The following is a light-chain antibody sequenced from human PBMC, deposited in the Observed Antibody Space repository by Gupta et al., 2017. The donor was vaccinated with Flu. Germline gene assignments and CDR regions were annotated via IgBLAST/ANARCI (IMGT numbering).Light chain of an antibody. V-gene: IGLV2-14*01. CDR2: EVS. CDR3: SSCASGTTQVV. Sequence: QSALTQPASVSGSPGQSITISCTGTSSDVGGYKYVSWYQQHPGKAPKHRSYEVSNRPSGVSNRFSGSKSGNKASLTISGLQAEDEADDDCSSCASGTTQVVFGGGTKMTVL. J-gene: IGLJ2*01. CDR1: SSDVGGYKY.